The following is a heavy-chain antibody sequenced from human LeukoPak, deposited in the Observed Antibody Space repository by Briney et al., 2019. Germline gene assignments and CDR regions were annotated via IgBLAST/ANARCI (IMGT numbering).Heavy chain of an antibody. CDR1: GFTFSSDG. Sequence: GGSLRLSCAASGFTFSSDGMHWVRQAPGKGLEWVAVISYGGSNKYYADSVKGRFTISRDNSKNTLYLQMNSLRAEDTAVYYCAKLLSDYWGQGTLVTVSS. V-gene: IGHV3-30*18. CDR2: ISYGGSNK. J-gene: IGHJ4*02. D-gene: IGHD1-26*01. CDR3: AKLLSDY.